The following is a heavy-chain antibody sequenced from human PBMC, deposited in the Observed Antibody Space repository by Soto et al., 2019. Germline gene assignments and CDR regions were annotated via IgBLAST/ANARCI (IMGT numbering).Heavy chain of an antibody. CDR2: ITYDGSNK. J-gene: IGHJ4*02. CDR3: AKDRVGGTFYTPLGF. Sequence: PGGSLRLSCTVSGFNFDNYGMHWVRQAPGKGLEWVAVITYDGSNKYYADSVKGRFTISRDNSKNTLSLHLNTLKPEDTAVYHCAKDRVGGTFYTPLGFWGQGTLVTVSS. CDR1: GFNFDNYG. D-gene: IGHD1-7*01. V-gene: IGHV3-30*18.